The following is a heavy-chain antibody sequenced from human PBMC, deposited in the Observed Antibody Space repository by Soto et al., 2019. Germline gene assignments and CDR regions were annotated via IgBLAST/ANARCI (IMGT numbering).Heavy chain of an antibody. CDR3: AIPLPKQQLVRGAFYH. D-gene: IGHD6-13*01. CDR2: SIPVFGTA. J-gene: IGHJ1*01. Sequence: QVQLVQSGAEVKKPGSSVKLSCKTSGGTFRNYAINWVRQAPGQGLEWMGGSIPVFGTANYAQTFQGRFTISADESTSTAYMELSSLRSEDTAVYYCAIPLPKQQLVRGAFYHWGQGTLVTVAS. V-gene: IGHV1-69*01. CDR1: GGTFRNYA.